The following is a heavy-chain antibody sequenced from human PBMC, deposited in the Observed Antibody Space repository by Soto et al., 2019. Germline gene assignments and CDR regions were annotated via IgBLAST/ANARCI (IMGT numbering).Heavy chain of an antibody. CDR2: ISGSGVST. CDR1: GFGFSDYY. CDR3: AKDYSYDSPGYKRFDY. Sequence: VQLVESGGGLVKPGESLRLSCAASGFGFSDYYMSWIRQAPGKGLEWVSAISGSGVSTHYADSVKGRFTISRDNSKNTLYLQMNSPRADDTAVYYCAKDYSYDSPGYKRFDYWGQGTLVTVSS. J-gene: IGHJ4*02. V-gene: IGHV3-23*04. D-gene: IGHD3-22*01.